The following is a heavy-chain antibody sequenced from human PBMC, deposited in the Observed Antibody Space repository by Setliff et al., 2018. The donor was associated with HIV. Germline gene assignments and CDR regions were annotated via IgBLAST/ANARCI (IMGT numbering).Heavy chain of an antibody. V-gene: IGHV3-20*04. CDR3: SVGHYRSSSG. J-gene: IGHJ4*02. D-gene: IGHD6-6*01. CDR1: GLNFDDFG. Sequence: PGGSLRLSCAASGLNFDDFGMSWVRQAPGKGLEWVSGINWNGGSTNYADSVKGRFIISRDDAKNSLFLQMNSLRAEDTAIYFCSVGHYRSSSGWGQGTLVTVSS. CDR2: INWNGGST.